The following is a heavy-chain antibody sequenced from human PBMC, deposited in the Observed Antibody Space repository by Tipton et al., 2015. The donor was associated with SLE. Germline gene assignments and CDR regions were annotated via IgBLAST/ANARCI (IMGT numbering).Heavy chain of an antibody. Sequence: TLSLTCSVSGGSIGYYYWNWIRQPPGKGLEWIGNVFYSGSTTYNPSFRGRVTMSVDTSKIQFSLRLNSVTAADTAIYYCARAEYSAYDVPQFDLWGQGALVTVSS. CDR2: VFYSGST. CDR3: ARAEYSAYDVPQFDL. D-gene: IGHD5-12*01. CDR1: GGSIGYYY. V-gene: IGHV4-59*01. J-gene: IGHJ4*02.